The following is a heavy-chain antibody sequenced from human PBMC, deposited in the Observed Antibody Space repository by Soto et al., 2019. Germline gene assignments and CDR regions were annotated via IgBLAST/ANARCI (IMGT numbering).Heavy chain of an antibody. CDR3: ATSSRALAAAGMEYPYYYYGMDV. CDR1: GYTLTELS. J-gene: IGHJ6*02. Sequence: RASVKVSCKVSGYTLTELSMHWVRQAPGKGLEWMGGFDPEDGETIYAQKFQGRVTMTEDTSTDTAYMELSSLRSEDTAVYYCATSSRALAAAGMEYPYYYYGMDVWGQGTTVTVSS. V-gene: IGHV1-24*01. CDR2: FDPEDGET. D-gene: IGHD6-13*01.